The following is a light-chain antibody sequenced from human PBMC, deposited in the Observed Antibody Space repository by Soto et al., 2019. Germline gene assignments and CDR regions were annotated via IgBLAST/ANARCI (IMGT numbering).Light chain of an antibody. Sequence: QSVLPQPPSASGTPGPRVTISCSGSSSDIGSKYVSWDQQLPGTAPKLLMYRNNQRPSGVPDRFTGSKAGTSASLDISGLRSEDEAHYYCAAWEDSGGGPAFGGGTKVTV. CDR3: AAWEDSGGGPA. CDR1: SSDIGSKY. J-gene: IGLJ2*01. CDR2: RNN. V-gene: IGLV1-47*01.